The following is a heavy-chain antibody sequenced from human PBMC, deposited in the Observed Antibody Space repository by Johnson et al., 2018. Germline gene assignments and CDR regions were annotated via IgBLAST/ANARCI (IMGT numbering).Heavy chain of an antibody. Sequence: VQLGQSGAEVTKPGESXKISCKGSGYSVSSYWIGWVRQLPGRGLEWMGIIYPGHSDIRYSLSFQGQVTISADKPISPAYLPWSSLKASDTAMYYCARRRYSGSYSDYWGQGTLVTVSS. D-gene: IGHD1-26*01. J-gene: IGHJ4*02. CDR2: IYPGHSDI. CDR1: GYSVSSYW. CDR3: ARRRYSGSYSDY. V-gene: IGHV5-51*04.